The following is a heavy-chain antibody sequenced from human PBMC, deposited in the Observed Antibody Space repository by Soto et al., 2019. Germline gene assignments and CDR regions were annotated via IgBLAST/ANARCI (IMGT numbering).Heavy chain of an antibody. V-gene: IGHV5-51*03. D-gene: IGHD4-17*01. J-gene: IGHJ3*01. Sequence: VQLVQSGAEVKKPGESLKISCKGSEFSFTTYWIAWVRQMPGEGLKWMGIIYPGDSRTTYSPSFQGQVTISADKSITHAYLQWSSLKASDTAMYYCTRDLDYGGNSEDFDLWGQGTRVTVSS. CDR3: TRDLDYGGNSEDFDL. CDR1: EFSFTTYW. CDR2: IYPGDSRT.